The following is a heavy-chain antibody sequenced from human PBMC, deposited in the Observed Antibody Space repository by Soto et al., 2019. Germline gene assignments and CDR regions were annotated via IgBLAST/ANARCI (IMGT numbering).Heavy chain of an antibody. V-gene: IGHV4-4*02. CDR1: GGTVASSHW. CDR3: AREIVTAGGNNYFDP. Sequence: KPSETLSLTCGVSGGTVASSHWWSWVRQSPGRGLEWIGNVYHTGDTNFNPSLQIRVTFSVDKSNNQFSLRLTSVTAADTAVYFCAREIVTAGGNNYFDPWGPGTLVTVSS. J-gene: IGHJ5*02. CDR2: VYHTGDT. D-gene: IGHD2-21*02.